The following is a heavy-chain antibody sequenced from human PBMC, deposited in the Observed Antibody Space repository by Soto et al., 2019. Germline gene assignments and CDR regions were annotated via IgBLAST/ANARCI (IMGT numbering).Heavy chain of an antibody. V-gene: IGHV3-21*01. CDR3: ARDGPKDIVVVPAAMYNWFDP. CDR2: ISSSSSYI. Sequence: PGGSLRLSCAASGFTFSSYSMNWVRQAPGKGLEWVSSISSSSSYIYYADSVKGRFTISRDNAKNSLYLQMNSLRAEDTAVYYCARDGPKDIVVVPAAMYNWFDPWGQGTLVTVSS. D-gene: IGHD2-2*01. CDR1: GFTFSSYS. J-gene: IGHJ5*02.